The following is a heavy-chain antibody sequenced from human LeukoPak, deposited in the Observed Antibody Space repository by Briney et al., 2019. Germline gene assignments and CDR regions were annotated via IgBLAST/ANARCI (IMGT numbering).Heavy chain of an antibody. J-gene: IGHJ4*02. V-gene: IGHV3-30*03. D-gene: IGHD4-11*01. CDR1: GFTFSSYG. Sequence: PGRSLRLSCAASGFTFSSYGMHWVRQAPGKGLEWVAVISYDGTNKYYADSVKGRFTISRDNAKNTLYLQMNSLRAEDTAVYYCVRSAFLTTEFYFDYWGQGTLVIVSS. CDR3: VRSAFLTTEFYFDY. CDR2: ISYDGTNK.